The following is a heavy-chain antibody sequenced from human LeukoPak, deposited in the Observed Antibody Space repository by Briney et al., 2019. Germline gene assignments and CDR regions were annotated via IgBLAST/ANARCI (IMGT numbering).Heavy chain of an antibody. J-gene: IGHJ4*02. CDR1: GYTFTNNG. V-gene: IGHV1-18*01. CDR2: ISDRNGNT. Sequence: ASVKVSCKASGYTFTNNGISWVRQAPGQGLEWMGWISDRNGNTNCAQKFQGRVTMTADTSTSTAYMELRSLKSDDTAVYYCARDERKTCGGDCYCFDYWGQGTLVTVSS. D-gene: IGHD2-21*02. CDR3: ARDERKTCGGDCYCFDY.